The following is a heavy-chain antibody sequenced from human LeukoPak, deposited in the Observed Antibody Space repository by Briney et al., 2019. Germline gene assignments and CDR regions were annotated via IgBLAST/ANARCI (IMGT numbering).Heavy chain of an antibody. CDR1: GFTFSSCA. J-gene: IGHJ3*02. CDR2: ISGSGGST. D-gene: IGHD3-9*01. V-gene: IGHV3-23*01. CDR3: AKRKGYYDILTDAFDI. Sequence: GGSLRLSCAASGFTFSSCAMSWVRQAPGKGLEWVSAISGSGGSTYYADSVKGRFTISRDNSKNTLYLQMNSLRAEDTAVYYCAKRKGYYDILTDAFDIWGQGTMVTVSS.